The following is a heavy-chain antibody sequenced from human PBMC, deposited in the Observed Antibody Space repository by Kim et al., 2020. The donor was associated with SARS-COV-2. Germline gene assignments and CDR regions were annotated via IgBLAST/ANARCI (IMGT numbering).Heavy chain of an antibody. V-gene: IGHV3-33*01. CDR1: GFNFNTYG. D-gene: IGHD3-3*01. CDR3: ARGPHYDSWSGYSDYYYGMDV. CDR2: IWFDGSDQ. Sequence: GGSLRLSCSASGFNFNTYGMHWVRQAPGKGLEWVAVIWFDGSDQYYADSVKGRFTISRDNSKDTLYLQMRSLRADDTAVYYCARGPHYDSWSGYSDYYYGMDVWGQGTTVTVSS. J-gene: IGHJ6*02.